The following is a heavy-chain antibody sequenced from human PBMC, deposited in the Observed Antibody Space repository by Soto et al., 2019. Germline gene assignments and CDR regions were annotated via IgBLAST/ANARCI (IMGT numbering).Heavy chain of an antibody. J-gene: IGHJ4*02. D-gene: IGHD3-10*01. V-gene: IGHV3-11*01. Sequence: QVQLVESGGGLVKPGGSLRLSCTASGFTFTDHYMTWIRQAPGKGLEWVSYIHSVGSNIYYADSVRGRFTISRDNAKNSVYLQMSSLRAEDTAIYYCARDIRGANWGQGTLVIVSS. CDR3: ARDIRGAN. CDR2: IHSVGSNI. CDR1: GFTFTDHY.